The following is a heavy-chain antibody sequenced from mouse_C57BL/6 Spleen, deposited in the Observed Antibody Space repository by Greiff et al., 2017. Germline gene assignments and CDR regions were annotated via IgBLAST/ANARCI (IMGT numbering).Heavy chain of an antibody. Sequence: QVQLQQSGPGLVQPSPSLSITCTVSGFSFTSYGVNWVRQSPGKGLEWLGVVWGGGSTDYNAAFISRLSISKDNSKSQVFFKMHSLQADDTAIYYCARMHSGYYFDYWGRGTTLTVSS. CDR1: GFSFTSYG. CDR3: ARMHSGYYFDY. CDR2: VWGGGST. D-gene: IGHD4-1*01. V-gene: IGHV2-2*01. J-gene: IGHJ2*01.